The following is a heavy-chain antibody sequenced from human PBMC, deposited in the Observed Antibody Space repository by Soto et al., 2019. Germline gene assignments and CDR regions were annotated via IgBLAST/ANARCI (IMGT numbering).Heavy chain of an antibody. Sequence: QVQLVQSGAEVKKPGSSVKVSCKASGGTFSSYTISWVRQAPGQGLEWMGRIIPILGIANYAQKFQGRVTITANKSTSTAYMELSSLRTEDAAVYYCAMEYCSSTSCYRDYWGQGTLVTVSS. CDR2: IIPILGIA. D-gene: IGHD2-2*02. CDR1: GGTFSSYT. CDR3: AMEYCSSTSCYRDY. J-gene: IGHJ4*02. V-gene: IGHV1-69*02.